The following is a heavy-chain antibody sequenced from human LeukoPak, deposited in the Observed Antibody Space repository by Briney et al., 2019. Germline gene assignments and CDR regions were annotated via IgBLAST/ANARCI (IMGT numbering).Heavy chain of an antibody. Sequence: PSETLSLTCTVFGGSIRSSDDYWGWLRQPPGKGLEWIGSIHYGGITYYNPSLKSRVTISGETSKNQFSLKLSSVTAADTAVYYCARRGSSGFLYYFDYWGQGILVTVSS. V-gene: IGHV4-39*01. J-gene: IGHJ4*02. D-gene: IGHD6-19*01. CDR2: IHYGGIT. CDR3: ARRGSSGFLYYFDY. CDR1: GGSIRSSDDY.